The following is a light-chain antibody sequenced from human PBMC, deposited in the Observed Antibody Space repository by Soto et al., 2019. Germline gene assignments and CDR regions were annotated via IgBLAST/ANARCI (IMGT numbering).Light chain of an antibody. J-gene: IGKJ5*01. CDR1: QSVSSSY. CDR3: QQYGSSPYT. V-gene: IGKV3-20*01. CDR2: GAS. Sequence: VLTQSPGTLSLSPGERATLSCRASQSVSSSYLAWYQQKPGQAPRLLICGASSRATGIPDRFSGNGSGTDFTLTISRLEPEDFAVYYCQQYGSSPYTFGQGTRLEIK.